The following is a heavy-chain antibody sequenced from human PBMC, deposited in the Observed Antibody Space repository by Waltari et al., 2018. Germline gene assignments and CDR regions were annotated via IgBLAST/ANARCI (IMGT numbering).Heavy chain of an antibody. D-gene: IGHD5-12*01. CDR3: ARSPGYDFRLFDY. J-gene: IGHJ4*02. Sequence: EVQLVESGGGLVQPGGSLRLSCAASGFTFFSHELNWVRQAPGKGLEWVSYTSRRGDTKYYADSVKGRFTISRDNAKNSLYLQLSSLSPEDTAVYYCARSPGYDFRLFDYWGQGTLVTVSS. V-gene: IGHV3-48*03. CDR1: GFTFFSHE. CDR2: TSRRGDTK.